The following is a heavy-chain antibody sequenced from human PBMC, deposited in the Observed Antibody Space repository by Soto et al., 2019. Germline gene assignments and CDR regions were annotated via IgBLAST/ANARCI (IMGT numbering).Heavy chain of an antibody. CDR2: IIPIFGTT. D-gene: IGHD2-15*01. CDR3: ARVPYSCSGGSCYPDWFDP. Sequence: SVKVSCKASGGTFSNYAITWVRQAPGQGLEWLGRIIPIFGTTDYAQKFQGRVTMTRNTSISTAYMELSSLRSEDTAVYYCARVPYSCSGGSCYPDWFDPWGQGTLVTVSS. J-gene: IGHJ5*02. V-gene: IGHV1-69*05. CDR1: GGTFSNYA.